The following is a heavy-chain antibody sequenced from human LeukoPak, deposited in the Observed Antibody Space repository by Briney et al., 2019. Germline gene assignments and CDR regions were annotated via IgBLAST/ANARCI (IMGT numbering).Heavy chain of an antibody. CDR3: ARWLTVTPFDY. CDR1: GFTFSSYW. D-gene: IGHD4-17*01. Sequence: PGGSLRLSCAGPGFTFSSYWIHWVRQAPGKGLVWVSRISTDGSSTSYADSVRGRFTMSRDNAKNALYLQMNSLRAEDTAVYYCARWLTVTPFDYWGQGTLVTVSS. CDR2: ISTDGSST. J-gene: IGHJ4*02. V-gene: IGHV3-74*01.